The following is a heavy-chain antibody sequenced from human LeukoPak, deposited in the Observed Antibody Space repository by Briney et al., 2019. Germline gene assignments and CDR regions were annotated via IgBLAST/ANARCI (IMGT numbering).Heavy chain of an antibody. J-gene: IGHJ1*01. Sequence: PGGSLRLSCAASGFTFSSYAMSWVRQAPGKGLEWVSAISGSGGSTYYADSVKGRFTISRDNSKNTLYLQMNSLRAEDTAVYYCAKESLRYYGNPTVEYFQHWGQGTLVTVSS. D-gene: IGHD2/OR15-2a*01. CDR3: AKESLRYYGNPTVEYFQH. CDR2: ISGSGGST. CDR1: GFTFSSYA. V-gene: IGHV3-23*01.